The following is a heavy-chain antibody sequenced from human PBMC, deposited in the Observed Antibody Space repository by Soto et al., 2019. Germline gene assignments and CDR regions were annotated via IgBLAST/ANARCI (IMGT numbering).Heavy chain of an antibody. D-gene: IGHD2-15*01. CDR3: ARGRGAAADHFDF. CDR1: GFTFSDYY. V-gene: IGHV3-11*05. Sequence: QVQLVESGGGLVQPGGSLRLSCAVSGFTFSDYYMTWIRQAPGKGLEWVSYISSSTSHTNYADSVKGRFTISRDNAKNSLSLQMNSLRAEDTAVYYCARGRGAAADHFDFWGQGTLVTVSS. CDR2: ISSSTSHT. J-gene: IGHJ4*02.